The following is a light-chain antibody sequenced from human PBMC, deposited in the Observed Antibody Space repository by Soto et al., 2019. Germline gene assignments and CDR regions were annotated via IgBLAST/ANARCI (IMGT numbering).Light chain of an antibody. V-gene: IGKV1-5*01. Sequence: DVKMNQSPSSLSASVGDRVTITCRASQSISSWLAWYQQKPGKAPKLLIYDASSLESGVPSRFSGSGSGTEFTLTISSLQPDDFATYYCQQYNIYPITFGQGTLLEIK. CDR3: QQYNIYPIT. CDR1: QSISSW. J-gene: IGKJ5*01. CDR2: DAS.